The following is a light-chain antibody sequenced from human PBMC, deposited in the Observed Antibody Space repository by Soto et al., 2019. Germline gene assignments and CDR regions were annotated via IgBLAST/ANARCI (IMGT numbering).Light chain of an antibody. J-gene: IGLJ1*01. V-gene: IGLV1-44*01. Sequence: QSVLTQPPSASGTPGQRVTISCSGSRSNIGSNTVNWYQQLPGTAPKLLMYSNNQRPSGVPDRFSGSKSGTSASLAISSLQSEDEADYYCAAWDDSLNEVFGTGTQLTVL. CDR1: RSNIGSNT. CDR3: AAWDDSLNEV. CDR2: SNN.